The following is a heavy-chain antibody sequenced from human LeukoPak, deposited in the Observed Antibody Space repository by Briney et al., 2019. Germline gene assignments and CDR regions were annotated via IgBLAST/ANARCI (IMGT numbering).Heavy chain of an antibody. CDR1: GFTFSSYS. CDR2: ISSSSSTI. J-gene: IGHJ4*02. CDR3: ASFPRLDY. V-gene: IGHV3-48*04. Sequence: GGSLRLSCAASGFTFSSYSTHWVRQAPGKGLGGVSYISSSSSTIYYAASVKGRFTISRDNAKNSLYLQMNSLRAEDMAVYYCASFPRLDYWGQGTLVTVSS.